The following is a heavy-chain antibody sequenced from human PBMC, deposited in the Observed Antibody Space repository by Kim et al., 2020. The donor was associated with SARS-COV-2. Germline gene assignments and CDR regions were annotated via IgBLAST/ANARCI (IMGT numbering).Heavy chain of an antibody. CDR1: GLSFSDSY. J-gene: IGHJ4*02. CDR3: ARSGNGYNAFGI. V-gene: IGHV3-11*01. CDR2: IGTRGESI. Sequence: GGSLRLSCAASGLSFSDSYMNWVRQAPGKGLEWLSFIGTRGESIFYADSVEGRFTISRDNAKNSLYLQMNYLRDEDTAVYYCARSGNGYNAFGIWGQGVLVTVSS. D-gene: IGHD5-12*01.